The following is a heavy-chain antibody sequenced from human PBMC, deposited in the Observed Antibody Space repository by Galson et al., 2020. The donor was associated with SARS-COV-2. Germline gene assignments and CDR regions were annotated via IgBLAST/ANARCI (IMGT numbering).Heavy chain of an antibody. V-gene: IGHV4-59*01. D-gene: IGHD3-22*01. CDR1: GGSISSYY. CDR2: IYYSGST. Sequence: LETLSLTCTVSGGSISSYYWSWIRQPPGKGLEWIGYIYYSGSTNYNPSLKSRVTISVDTSKNQFSLKLSSVTAADTAVYYCARTGWRDSSGYSHEAFDIWGQGTMVTVSS. CDR3: ARTGWRDSSGYSHEAFDI. J-gene: IGHJ3*02.